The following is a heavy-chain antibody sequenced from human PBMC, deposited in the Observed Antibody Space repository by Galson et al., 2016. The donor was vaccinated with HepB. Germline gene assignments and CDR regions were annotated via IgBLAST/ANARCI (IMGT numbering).Heavy chain of an antibody. D-gene: IGHD1-26*01. CDR3: ARRSNFDDADDY. Sequence: ETLSLTCTVSGGSVSSGSFFWSWIRQPPGKGLEWIGYIYYTGSTTYSPSLKSRVTMSVDTSKNMFSLKVTSVTAADTAVYYCARRSNFDDADDYWGQGTLVTVSS. CDR2: IYYTGST. V-gene: IGHV4-61*01. J-gene: IGHJ4*02. CDR1: GGSVSSGSFF.